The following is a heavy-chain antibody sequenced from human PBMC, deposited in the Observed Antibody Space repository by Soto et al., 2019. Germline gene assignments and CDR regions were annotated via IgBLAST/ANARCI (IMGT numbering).Heavy chain of an antibody. CDR2: VSYDGSNT. CDR1: GFTFSHYA. Sequence: QELLVESGGGVIQSGGSLRLSCEGSGFTFSHYALHWVRQAPGKGPEWVAVVSYDGSNTYFADSVRGRMTLSRHNSNLTVKLHMRNVTPEDTDVYSRARVDGICCHLDIWGHGT. J-gene: IGHJ2*01. CDR3: ARVDGICCHLDI. V-gene: IGHV3-30-3*01.